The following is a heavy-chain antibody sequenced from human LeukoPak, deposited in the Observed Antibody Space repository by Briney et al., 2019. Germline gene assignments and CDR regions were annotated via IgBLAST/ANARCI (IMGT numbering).Heavy chain of an antibody. J-gene: IGHJ3*02. CDR3: ARVGDVVVVAATDDAFDI. CDR2: INPNSGGT. CDR1: GYTSTGSY. Sequence: VASVKVSCKASGYTSTGSYMHWVRQAPGQGLEWMGRINPNSGGTNYAQKFQGRVTMTRDTSISTAYMELSRLRSDDTAVYYCARVGDVVVVAATDDAFDIWGQGTMVTASS. D-gene: IGHD2-15*01. V-gene: IGHV1-2*06.